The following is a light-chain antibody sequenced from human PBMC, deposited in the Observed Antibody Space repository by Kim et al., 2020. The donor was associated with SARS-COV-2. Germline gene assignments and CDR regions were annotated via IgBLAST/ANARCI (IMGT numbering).Light chain of an antibody. CDR2: RAS. Sequence: VSPGDRVTLSCRASQSIGNTLAWYQQKPGQAPRLLIYRASTRATGIPAWFSGSGSGTEFTLTISSLQSEDFAVYYCQQYNSWPLTFGGGTKVDIK. CDR3: QQYNSWPLT. J-gene: IGKJ4*01. CDR1: QSIGNT. V-gene: IGKV3-15*01.